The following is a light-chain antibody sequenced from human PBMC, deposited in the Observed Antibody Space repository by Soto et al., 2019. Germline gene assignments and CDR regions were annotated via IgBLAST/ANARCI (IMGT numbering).Light chain of an antibody. CDR1: QSVSSSY. Sequence: EIVLTQSPGTLSLSPGERATLSCRASQSVSSSYLAWYRQKPGQAPRLLIYGASSRATGIPDRFSGSGSGTDFTLTISRLEPEDCALYYCQHYGSSRWTFGQGTKVEIK. CDR3: QHYGSSRWT. V-gene: IGKV3-20*01. J-gene: IGKJ1*01. CDR2: GAS.